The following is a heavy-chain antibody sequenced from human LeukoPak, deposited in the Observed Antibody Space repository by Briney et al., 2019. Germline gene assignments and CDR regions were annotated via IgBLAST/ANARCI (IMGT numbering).Heavy chain of an antibody. Sequence: SETLSLTCTVSGGSISSSSYYWAWVRQPPGKGLEWLGSIFYSGNTHYNPSLKSPVTISIDTSKNQFSLKVSSVTAADAAIYYCARDLSFDWFPYYFDYWGQGILVTVSS. V-gene: IGHV4-39*07. CDR3: ARDLSFDWFPYYFDY. CDR2: IFYSGNT. J-gene: IGHJ4*02. CDR1: GGSISSSSYY. D-gene: IGHD3-9*01.